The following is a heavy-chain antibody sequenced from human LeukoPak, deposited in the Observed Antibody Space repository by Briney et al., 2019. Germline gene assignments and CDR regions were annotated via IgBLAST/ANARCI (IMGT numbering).Heavy chain of an antibody. CDR1: GASVSSNSAA. V-gene: IGHV6-1*01. CDR2: TYYRSNWYT. J-gene: IGHJ3*02. Sequence: SQSLSLTCAISGASVSSNSAAWSWIRQSPSRGLEWLGRTYYRSNWYTGYAVSVKSRITINPDTSKKQFSLEVNSVTPEDTAVYYCARDQVLVDAFDIWGQGTMVTVSS. CDR3: ARDQVLVDAFDI.